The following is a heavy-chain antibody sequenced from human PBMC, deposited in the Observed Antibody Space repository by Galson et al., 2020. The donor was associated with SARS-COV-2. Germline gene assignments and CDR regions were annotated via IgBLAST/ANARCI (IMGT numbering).Heavy chain of an antibody. CDR3: ARGHLNCGGDCYDY. CDR1: GFTFSNYR. CDR2: ITDGSRFR. Sequence: GGSLRLSCVGSGFTFSNYRMDWVRLAPGKGLEWVSSITDGSRFRDYADSVKGRFTVSRDNTKNSVFLQMNSLRVDDTAIYYCARGHLNCGGDCYDYWGQGTLVTVSP. D-gene: IGHD2-21*01. V-gene: IGHV3-21*01. J-gene: IGHJ4*02.